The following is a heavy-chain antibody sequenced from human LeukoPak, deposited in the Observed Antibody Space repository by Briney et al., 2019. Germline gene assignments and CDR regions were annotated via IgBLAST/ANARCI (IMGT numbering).Heavy chain of an antibody. V-gene: IGHV3-30*02. CDR3: AKERMVRGVIITPGIDY. CDR1: GFTFSSYG. CDR2: IRYDGSNK. J-gene: IGHJ4*02. Sequence: GGSLRLSCAASGFTFSSYGMHWVRQAPGKGLEWVAFIRYDGSNKYYADSVKGRFTISRDNSKNTLYPQMNSLRAEDTAVYYCAKERMVRGVIITPGIDYWGQGTLVTVSS. D-gene: IGHD3-10*01.